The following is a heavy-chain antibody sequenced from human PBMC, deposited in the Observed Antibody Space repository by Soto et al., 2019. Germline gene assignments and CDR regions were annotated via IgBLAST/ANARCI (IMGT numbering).Heavy chain of an antibody. D-gene: IGHD4-4*01. CDR3: ARGRWDYSNKRDYYYYYMDV. CDR2: ISAYNGNT. CDR1: GYTFTSYG. J-gene: IGHJ6*03. V-gene: IGHV1-18*01. Sequence: QVQLVQSGAEVKKPGASVKVSCKASGYTFTSYGISWVRQAPGQGLEWMGWISAYNGNTNYAQKLQGRVTMTTDTPTSTVYIELRSLRSDDTAVYYCARGRWDYSNKRDYYYYYMDVWGKGTTVTVSS.